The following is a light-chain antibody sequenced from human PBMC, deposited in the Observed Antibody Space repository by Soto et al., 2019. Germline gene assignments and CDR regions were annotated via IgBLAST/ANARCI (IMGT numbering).Light chain of an antibody. CDR2: DAS. V-gene: IGKV1-13*02. CDR1: QGIGSA. J-gene: IGKJ4*01. CDR3: QQFNV. Sequence: AIQLTQSPSSLSASVGDRVTITCRASQGIGSALAWYQQKPGKAPKLLIYDASSLESGVPSRFSGSGSGTDFTLTISSLQPEDFATYYCQQFNVVDGGTKVDIK.